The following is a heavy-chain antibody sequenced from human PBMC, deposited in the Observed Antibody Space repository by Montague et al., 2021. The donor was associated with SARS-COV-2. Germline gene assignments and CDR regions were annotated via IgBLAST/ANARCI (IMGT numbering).Heavy chain of an antibody. CDR1: GFSLSTTGVC. V-gene: IGHV2-5*05. J-gene: IGHJ4*02. D-gene: IGHD3-22*01. Sequence: PALVKPTQTLTLTCTFSGFSLSTTGVCVGWIRQPPGKALEWLALXYWXDDKRYGPSLKSRLTITKGTSKNQVVLTMTNMDPVDTATYYCAHRIARHYDTSAYLWCPFDFWGQGTLVTVSS. CDR2: XYWXDDK. CDR3: AHRIARHYDTSAYLWCPFDF.